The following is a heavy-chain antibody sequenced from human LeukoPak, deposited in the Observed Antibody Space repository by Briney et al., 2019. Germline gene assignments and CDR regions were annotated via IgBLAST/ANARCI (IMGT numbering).Heavy chain of an antibody. CDR3: ARVPPSYDTTYYFDY. V-gene: IGHV3-53*01. D-gene: IGHD3-22*01. J-gene: IGHJ4*02. CDR2: IYSGGST. Sequence: GGSLRLSCAASGFTVSSNYMTWVRQAPGKGLEWGSLIYSGGSTYYADSVKGRFSISRDNSKNTLYLQMNSLRAEDTAVYYCARVPPSYDTTYYFDYWGQGTLVNVSS. CDR1: GFTVSSNY.